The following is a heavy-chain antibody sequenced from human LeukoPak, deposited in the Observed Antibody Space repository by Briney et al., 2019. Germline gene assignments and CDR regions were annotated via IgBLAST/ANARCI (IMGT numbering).Heavy chain of an antibody. CDR2: ISYDGSNK. D-gene: IGHD1-26*01. Sequence: GRSLRLSCAASGFTFSSYAMHWVRQAPGKGLEWVAVISYDGSNKYYADSVKGRFTISRDNSKNSLYLQMNSLRAEDTAFYYCAKGAVKWERPTAFDYWGHGTLVTVSS. J-gene: IGHJ4*01. V-gene: IGHV3-30-3*01. CDR1: GFTFSSYA. CDR3: AKGAVKWERPTAFDY.